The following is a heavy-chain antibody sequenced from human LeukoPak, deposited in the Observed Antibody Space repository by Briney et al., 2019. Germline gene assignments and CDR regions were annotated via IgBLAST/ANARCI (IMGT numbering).Heavy chain of an antibody. Sequence: ASVKVSCQASGYSFTRYGISWVRQAPGQGGEWMGWISGSNGKTNYAQKFQGGVTITPDTYTRTASIGLSNPRVDDTAVYFFARSGRGTYYYFDLWGQGTLVTVSS. CDR1: GYSFTRYG. J-gene: IGHJ4*02. V-gene: IGHV1-18*01. CDR2: ISGSNGKT. D-gene: IGHD1-26*01. CDR3: ARSGRGTYYYFDL.